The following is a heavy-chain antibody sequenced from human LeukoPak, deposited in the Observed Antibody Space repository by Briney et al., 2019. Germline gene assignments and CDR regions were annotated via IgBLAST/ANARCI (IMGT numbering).Heavy chain of an antibody. CDR3: ARGYYDFWSGYQGGFAFDI. V-gene: IGHV4-61*02. J-gene: IGHJ3*02. CDR2: IYTSGST. Sequence: SQPLSLTCTVSGGSISSGSYYWRWSWQPAGKGLEWNGRIYTSGSTNYNPSVTSRVTISVDTSKNQFSLKLSSVTAADTAVYYCARGYYDFWSGYQGGFAFDIWGQGTMVTVSS. CDR1: GGSISSGSYY. D-gene: IGHD3-3*01.